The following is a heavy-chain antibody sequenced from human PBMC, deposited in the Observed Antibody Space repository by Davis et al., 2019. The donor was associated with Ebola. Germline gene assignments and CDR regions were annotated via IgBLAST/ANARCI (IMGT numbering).Heavy chain of an antibody. V-gene: IGHV1-2*06. D-gene: IGHD4-17*01. Sequence: ASVPVSCLASRYILTGSYMLPVRHPPRQGLQWLGRINPHAGGTNYAQKSQGRVTMTRDTSISTAYMELSSLTSEDTAVYYCARGFRTTVTTFDPWGQGTLVTVPS. CDR2: INPHAGGT. J-gene: IGHJ5*02. CDR1: RYILTGSY. CDR3: ARGFRTTVTTFDP.